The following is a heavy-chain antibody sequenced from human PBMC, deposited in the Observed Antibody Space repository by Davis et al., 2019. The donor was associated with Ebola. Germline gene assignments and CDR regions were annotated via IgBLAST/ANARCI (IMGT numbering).Heavy chain of an antibody. J-gene: IGHJ6*03. CDR2: IYYNGAT. CDR1: GVSLSGYY. V-gene: IGHV4-59*12. Sequence: PSETLSLTCIVSGVSLSGYYWSWMRQPPGKGLEWIGYIYYNGATTLHPSFKSRVTMSIDMTKNQFSLTMASVTAADTATYYCARIEGPYYYYYMGVWGKGTTVTVSS. CDR3: ARIEGPYYYYYMGV.